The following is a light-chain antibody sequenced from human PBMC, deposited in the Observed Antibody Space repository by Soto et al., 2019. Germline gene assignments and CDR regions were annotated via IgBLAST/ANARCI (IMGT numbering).Light chain of an antibody. Sequence: QSVLTQPPSVSAAPGQKVTISCSGSSSNIGNNYVSWYQQLPGTAPKLLIYDNNKRPSGIPDRFSGSKSGTSATLGITGLQNGDEADYYCGTWDSSLSAGGAYVFGTGTKLTVL. V-gene: IGLV1-51*01. CDR3: GTWDSSLSAGGAYV. CDR2: DNN. J-gene: IGLJ1*01. CDR1: SSNIGNNY.